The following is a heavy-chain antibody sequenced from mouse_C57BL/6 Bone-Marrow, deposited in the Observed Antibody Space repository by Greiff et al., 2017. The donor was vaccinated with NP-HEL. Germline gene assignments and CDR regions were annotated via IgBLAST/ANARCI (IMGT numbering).Heavy chain of an antibody. J-gene: IGHJ4*01. V-gene: IGHV5-16*01. CDR3: ARSTVVAPYYAMDY. D-gene: IGHD1-1*01. CDR2: INYDGSST. CDR1: GFTFSDYY. Sequence: EVKLVESEGGLVQPGSSMKLSCTASGFTFSDYYMAWVRQVPEKGLEWVANINYDGSSTYYLDSLKSRFIISRDNAKNILYLQMSSLKSEDTATYYCARSTVVAPYYAMDYWGQGTSVTVSS.